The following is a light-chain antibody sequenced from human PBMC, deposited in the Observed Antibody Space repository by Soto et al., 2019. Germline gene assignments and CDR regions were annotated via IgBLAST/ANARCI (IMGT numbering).Light chain of an antibody. CDR1: SSDVGGYNY. Sequence: QSAPTQPPSASGSPGQSVTFSCTGTSSDVGGYNYVSWFQQYPGKAPKLMIYEVYKRPSGVPDRFSGSKSGNTASLTVSGLQPEDEADYYCSAYAGSSTWVFGGGTKVTVL. CDR3: SAYAGSSTWV. V-gene: IGLV2-8*01. CDR2: EVY. J-gene: IGLJ2*01.